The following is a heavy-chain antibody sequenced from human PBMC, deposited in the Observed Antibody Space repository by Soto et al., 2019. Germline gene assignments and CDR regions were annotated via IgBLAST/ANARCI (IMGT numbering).Heavy chain of an antibody. CDR2: ISAYNGNT. Sequence: ASVKVSCKASGYTFTSYGISWVRQAPGQGLEWKGWISAYNGNTNYAQKLQGRVTMTTDTSTSTAYMEMRSLRSDDTAVYYCARVLGIAAAGPIDYWGQGTLVTVSS. CDR1: GYTFTSYG. CDR3: ARVLGIAAAGPIDY. J-gene: IGHJ4*02. D-gene: IGHD6-13*01. V-gene: IGHV1-18*01.